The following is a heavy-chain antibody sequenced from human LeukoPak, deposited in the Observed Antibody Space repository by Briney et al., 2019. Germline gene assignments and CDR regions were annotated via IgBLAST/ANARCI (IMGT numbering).Heavy chain of an antibody. CDR1: GFTFSSYW. CDR2: IKQDGSEK. Sequence: GGSLRLSCAASGFTFSSYWMSWVRQAPGKGLEWVANIKQDGSEKYYVDSVKGRFTISRDNAKNSLYLQMNSLRAEDTAVYHCARARRLVATPYDYWGQGTLVTVSS. V-gene: IGHV3-7*01. J-gene: IGHJ4*02. CDR3: ARARRLVATPYDY. D-gene: IGHD5-12*01.